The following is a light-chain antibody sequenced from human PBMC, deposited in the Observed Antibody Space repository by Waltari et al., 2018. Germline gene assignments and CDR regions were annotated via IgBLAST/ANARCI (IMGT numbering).Light chain of an antibody. V-gene: IGKV3D-15*01. J-gene: IGKJ1*01. CDR2: GAS. Sequence: IVMTQSPAILSVSPGESATISCRASQSVSNNVAWYQQKPGHAPRLLIYGASTRATGVPARFSGSGSGTEFTLTISSLQSEDFAVYYGQQCNDWPRTFGQGTKVESK. CDR3: QQCNDWPRT. CDR1: QSVSNN.